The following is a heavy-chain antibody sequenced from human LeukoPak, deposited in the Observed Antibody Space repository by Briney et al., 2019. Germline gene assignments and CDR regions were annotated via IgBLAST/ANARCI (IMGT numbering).Heavy chain of an antibody. Sequence: GGSLRLSCAGSGFTFSRYWISWVRQAPGKGLEWVANIKEDGSKKNYVDSVKGRFTIFRDNAKNSLYLQMNSLRAEDTAVYYCATPLDYYDSSGYHQGGDWGQGTLVTVSS. J-gene: IGHJ4*02. CDR3: ATPLDYYDSSGYHQGGD. V-gene: IGHV3-7*03. D-gene: IGHD3-22*01. CDR2: IKEDGSKK. CDR1: GFTFSRYW.